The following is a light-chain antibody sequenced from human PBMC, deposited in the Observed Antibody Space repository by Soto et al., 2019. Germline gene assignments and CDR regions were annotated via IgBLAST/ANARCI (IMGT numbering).Light chain of an antibody. J-gene: IGKJ1*01. Sequence: DIVMTQSPDSLAVSLGERATIKCKSSQSVLYSSNNKNYLAWYQQKPGQPPKLLINWASIRESGVPARFSGSGSGTDFSLTIRSLQAEDVAVYFCQQYYTTPRTFGQGTEVEI. V-gene: IGKV4-1*01. CDR3: QQYYTTPRT. CDR1: QSVLYSSNNKNY. CDR2: WAS.